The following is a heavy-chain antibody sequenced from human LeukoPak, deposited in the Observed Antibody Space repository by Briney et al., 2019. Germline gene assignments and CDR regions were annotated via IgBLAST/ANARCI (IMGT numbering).Heavy chain of an antibody. CDR3: AKDKNYDFWSGIIGYFDY. J-gene: IGHJ4*02. Sequence: GGSLRLSCAASGFTFSSYAMSWVRQAPGKGLEWVSAISGSGGSTYYADSVKGRFTISRDNSKNTLYLQMNSLRAEDTAVYYCAKDKNYDFWSGIIGYFDYWGQGTLVTVSS. CDR2: ISGSGGST. CDR1: GFTFSSYA. D-gene: IGHD3-3*01. V-gene: IGHV3-23*01.